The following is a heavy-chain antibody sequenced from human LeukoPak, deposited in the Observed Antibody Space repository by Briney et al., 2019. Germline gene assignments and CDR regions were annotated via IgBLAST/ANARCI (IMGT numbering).Heavy chain of an antibody. V-gene: IGHV1-46*01. J-gene: IGHJ4*02. CDR1: GYTFTGYY. CDR3: ARDLAADGRVPDY. D-gene: IGHD6-13*01. CDR2: INPSGGST. Sequence: GASVKVSCKASGYTFTGYYMHWVRQAPGQGLEGMGWINPSGGSTSYPQKFQGRVTMTRDMSTSTVYMELSSLRSEDTAVYYCARDLAADGRVPDYWGQGTLVTVSS.